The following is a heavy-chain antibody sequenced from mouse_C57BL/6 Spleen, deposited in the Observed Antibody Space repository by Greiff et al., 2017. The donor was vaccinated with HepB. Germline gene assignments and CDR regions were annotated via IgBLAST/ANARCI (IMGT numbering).Heavy chain of an antibody. V-gene: IGHV1-54*01. J-gene: IGHJ4*01. CDR3: ARLLYAMDY. Sequence: VQLQQSGAELVRPGTSVKVSCKASGYAFTNYLIEWVKQRPGQGLEWIGVINPGSGGTNYNEKFKGKATLTADKSSSTAYMQLSSLTSEDSAVYFWARLLYAMDYWGQGTSVTVSS. CDR1: GYAFTNYL. CDR2: INPGSGGT. D-gene: IGHD1-1*01.